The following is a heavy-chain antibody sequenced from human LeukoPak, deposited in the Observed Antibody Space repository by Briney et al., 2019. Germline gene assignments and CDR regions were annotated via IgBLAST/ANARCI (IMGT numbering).Heavy chain of an antibody. CDR3: ARDRSLGYLDY. Sequence: SETLSLTCTVSGASIVNYYWTWIRQAPGQGLEWLGYSYYSGSTQYNPSLEGRVTISVDTSKNQFSLKLDSVTAADTAVYYCARDRSLGYLDYWGQGTVVTVSS. CDR2: SYYSGST. CDR1: GASIVNYY. V-gene: IGHV4-59*01. J-gene: IGHJ4*02.